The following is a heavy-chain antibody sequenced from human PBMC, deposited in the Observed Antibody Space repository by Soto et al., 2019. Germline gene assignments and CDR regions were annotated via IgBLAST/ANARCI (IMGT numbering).Heavy chain of an antibody. Sequence: QIPLKESGPTLVKPTQPLPLTCTFSGFSLSTRGVGVGWIRQPRGKALEWLALLYWDDDKRYSPSLKSRLTITKDTSKNQVVLTMTNMDPVDTATYYCAHTDIDRRGDAFDIWGQGTMVTVSS. CDR1: GFSLSTRGVG. D-gene: IGHD3-9*01. J-gene: IGHJ3*02. CDR3: AHTDIDRRGDAFDI. CDR2: LYWDDDK. V-gene: IGHV2-5*02.